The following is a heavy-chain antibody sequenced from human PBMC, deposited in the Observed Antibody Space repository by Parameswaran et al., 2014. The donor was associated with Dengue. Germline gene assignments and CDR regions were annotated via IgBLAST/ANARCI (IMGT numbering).Heavy chain of an antibody. D-gene: IGHD4-11*01. CDR2: INHSGST. CDR3: ARVRFMTTVTTFHYYYGMDV. J-gene: IGHJ6*02. V-gene: IGHV4-34*01. Sequence: PGKGLEWIGEINHSGSTNYNPSLKSRVTISVDTSKNQFSLKLSSVTAADTAVYYCARVRFMTTVTTFHYYYGMDVWGQGTTVTVSS.